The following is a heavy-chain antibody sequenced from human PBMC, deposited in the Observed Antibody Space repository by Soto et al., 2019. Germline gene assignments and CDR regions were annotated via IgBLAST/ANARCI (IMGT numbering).Heavy chain of an antibody. CDR3: ARDSGYCTGGSCQIEGPMDY. J-gene: IGHJ4*02. D-gene: IGHD2-15*01. CDR1: GGTFSSYT. Sequence: QVQLVQSGAEVKKPGSSVKVSCKASGGTFSSYTISWVRQAPGQGLEWMGRIITILGIATYAQKFQGRVKITADKSTSTAYMEVSSLRSEATAVYYCARDSGYCTGGSCQIEGPMDYWGQGTLVTVSS. CDR2: IITILGIA. V-gene: IGHV1-69*08.